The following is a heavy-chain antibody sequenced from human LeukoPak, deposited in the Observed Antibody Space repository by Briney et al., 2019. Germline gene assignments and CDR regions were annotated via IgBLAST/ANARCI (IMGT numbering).Heavy chain of an antibody. V-gene: IGHV4-4*02. J-gene: IGHJ4*02. Sequence: PSETLSLTCAVSGGSISSSNWWSWVRQPPGKGLEWIGEIYHSGSTNYNPSLKSRVTISVDKSKNQFSLKLSSVTAADTAVYYCTSLYSSGFRSPYDYWGQGTLVTVSS. D-gene: IGHD6-19*01. CDR2: IYHSGST. CDR1: GGSISSSNW. CDR3: TSLYSSGFRSPYDY.